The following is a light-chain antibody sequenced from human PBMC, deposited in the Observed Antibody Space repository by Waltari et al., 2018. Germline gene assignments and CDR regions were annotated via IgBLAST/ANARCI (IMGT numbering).Light chain of an antibody. Sequence: EIVMTQSPATLSVSPGERATLSCRASQSVTSNLAWYQQKPGHAPRRLVFGASTRATGIPARFSGSGSGTEFTLTISSRQSEDFAVYYCQQYKNRPPWTFGQGTKVEIK. J-gene: IGKJ1*01. CDR3: QQYKNRPPWT. CDR2: GAS. V-gene: IGKV3-15*01. CDR1: QSVTSN.